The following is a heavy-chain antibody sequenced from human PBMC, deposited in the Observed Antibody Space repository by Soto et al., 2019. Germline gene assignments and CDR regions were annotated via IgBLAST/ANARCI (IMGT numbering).Heavy chain of an antibody. CDR2: IPYDGSHQ. D-gene: IGHD3-3*01. J-gene: IGHJ4*02. CDR1: GFTFSSHS. CDR3: AKQRVLEWEVQESDY. V-gene: IGHV3-30*18. Sequence: QVHLVESGGGVVQPGRSLRLSCAASGFTFSSHSMHWIRQAPGKGLEWVAVIPYDGSHQYYADSMKGRFSISRDNSKNTLYLQMNSLRAEDTAVYYCAKQRVLEWEVQESDYWGQGTLVSVSS.